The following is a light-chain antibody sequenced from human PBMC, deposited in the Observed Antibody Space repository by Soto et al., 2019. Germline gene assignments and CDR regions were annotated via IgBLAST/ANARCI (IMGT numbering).Light chain of an antibody. V-gene: IGKV3-11*01. CDR2: DAS. CDR1: QSVSSY. J-gene: IGKJ5*01. Sequence: EIVLTQSPATLSLSPGETATLSCMASQSVSSYLAWYQPKPAQTPRLLIYDASNRATGIPARFSGSGSGTDFTLTISRLEPEGFAVYYCQQRSTWSFGQGTRLDIK. CDR3: QQRSTWS.